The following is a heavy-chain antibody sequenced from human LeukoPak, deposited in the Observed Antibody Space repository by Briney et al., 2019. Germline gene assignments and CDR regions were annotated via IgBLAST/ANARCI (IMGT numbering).Heavy chain of an antibody. Sequence: SETLSLTCTVSGRSISSYYWSWIRQPPGKGLEWIGYIYYSGSTNYNPSLKSRVTISVDTSKNQFSLKLSSVTAADTAVYYCARDRSGWYSGTRGWFDPWGQGTLVTVSS. CDR1: GRSISSYY. J-gene: IGHJ5*02. CDR3: ARDRSGWYSGTRGWFDP. V-gene: IGHV4-59*01. CDR2: IYYSGST. D-gene: IGHD6-19*01.